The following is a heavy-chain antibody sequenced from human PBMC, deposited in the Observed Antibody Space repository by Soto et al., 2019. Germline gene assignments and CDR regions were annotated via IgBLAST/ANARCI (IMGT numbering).Heavy chain of an antibody. Sequence: GGSLRLSCAASGFTFSSYAMTWVRQATGKGLEWVSAISGGGGTTYYADSVKGRFTISRDNSKNTLYLQMNNLRAEDTAVYFCAKGTMDYYYYMDVWGTGTTVTVSS. CDR2: ISGGGGTT. V-gene: IGHV3-23*01. CDR3: AKGTMDYYYYMDV. D-gene: IGHD2-2*03. CDR1: GFTFSSYA. J-gene: IGHJ6*03.